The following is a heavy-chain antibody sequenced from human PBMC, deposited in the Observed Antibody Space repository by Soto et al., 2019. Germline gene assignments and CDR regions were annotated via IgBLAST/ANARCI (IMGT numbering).Heavy chain of an antibody. Sequence: QVQLVQSGAEVKKPGSSVKVSCKASGGTFSSYAISWVRQAPGQGLEWMGGIIPIFGTANYAQKFQGRVTITEDESTSTGYMELSSLRYEDTAVYYCARLPNNYDFWSVGGMDVWGQGTTVTVSS. V-gene: IGHV1-69*12. CDR2: IIPIFGTA. J-gene: IGHJ6*02. CDR1: GGTFSSYA. CDR3: ARLPNNYDFWSVGGMDV. D-gene: IGHD3-3*01.